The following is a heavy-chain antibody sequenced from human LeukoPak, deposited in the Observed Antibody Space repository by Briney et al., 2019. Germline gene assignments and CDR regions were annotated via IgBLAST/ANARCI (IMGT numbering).Heavy chain of an antibody. V-gene: IGHV3-74*01. CDR2: INTGGSST. J-gene: IGHJ4*02. Sequence: HWVRQVPGXGLVWVSRINTGGSSTTYADSVKGRFTISRDNAKNTLYLQMNSLRAEDTAVYYCARSNHADDYWGQGTLVTVSS. CDR3: ARSNHADDY. D-gene: IGHD4-11*01.